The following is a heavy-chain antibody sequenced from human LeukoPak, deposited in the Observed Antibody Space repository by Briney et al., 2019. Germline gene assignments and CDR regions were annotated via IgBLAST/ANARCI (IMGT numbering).Heavy chain of an antibody. CDR3: ARRPTYGYYDYVWGSYHFDY. J-gene: IGHJ4*02. CDR2: MNPNSGNT. V-gene: IGHV1-8*01. Sequence: AAVTVSCKASGYTFTSYDINWVRQATGQGLDWMGWMNPNSGNTGYPQKFQGRVTMTRNTSISTAYMELSSLRSEDTAVYYCARRPTYGYYDYVWGSYHFDYWGQGPLVTVSS. D-gene: IGHD3-16*02. CDR1: GYTFTSYD.